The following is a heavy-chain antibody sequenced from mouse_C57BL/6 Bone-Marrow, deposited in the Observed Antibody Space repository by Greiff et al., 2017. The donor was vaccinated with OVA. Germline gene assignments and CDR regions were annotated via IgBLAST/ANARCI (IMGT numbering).Heavy chain of an antibody. J-gene: IGHJ2*01. Sequence: EVKLMESGPGLAKPSQTLSLTCSVTGYSITSDYWNWIRQFPGNKLEYMGYISYSGSTYYNPSLKSRISITRDTSKNQYYLQLNSVTTEDTATYCCARGYYHFDYWGQGTTLTVSS. CDR2: ISYSGST. V-gene: IGHV3-8*01. CDR1: GYSITSDY. D-gene: IGHD2-1*01. CDR3: ARGYYHFDY.